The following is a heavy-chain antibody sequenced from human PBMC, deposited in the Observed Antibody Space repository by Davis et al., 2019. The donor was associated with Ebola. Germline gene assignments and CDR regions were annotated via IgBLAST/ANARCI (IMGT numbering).Heavy chain of an antibody. CDR3: ARHGGGSGYDC. J-gene: IGHJ4*02. CDR1: GGSISSSFYY. CDR2: NYYSGST. D-gene: IGHD2-21*01. V-gene: IGHV4-39*01. Sequence: SETLSLTCSVSGGSISSSFYYWGWVRQPPGKGLEWIGSNYYSGSTYYNPSLKSRVTVSVDTSKNQFSLWLRSVTATDTAVYYCARHGGGSGYDCWGQGTLVTVSS.